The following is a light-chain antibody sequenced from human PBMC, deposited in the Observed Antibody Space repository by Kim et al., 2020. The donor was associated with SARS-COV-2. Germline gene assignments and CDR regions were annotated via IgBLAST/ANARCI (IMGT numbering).Light chain of an antibody. CDR2: YVS. V-gene: IGKV6-21*02. CDR3: HQSSALPST. J-gene: IGKJ2*01. CDR1: QSGGTN. Sequence: SGTQKERVNITWRASQSGGTNLQWYQQKPNQAPKLLIKYVSQSISGVPSRVSGSGSGTDFTLTINSLEAEDAATYYCHQSSALPSTFGQGTKLEI.